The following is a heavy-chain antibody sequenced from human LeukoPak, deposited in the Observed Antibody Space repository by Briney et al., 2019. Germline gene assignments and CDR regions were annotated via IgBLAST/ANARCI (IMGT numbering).Heavy chain of an antibody. J-gene: IGHJ4*02. CDR1: GYSISSGYY. D-gene: IGHD2-8*01. CDR2: IYHSGST. CDR3: ARGAVLMVYVNFDY. Sequence: SETLSPTCTVSGYSISSGYYWGWIRQPPGKGLEWTGSIYHSGSTYYNPSLKSRVSISVDTSKNQFSLKLSSVTAADTAVYYCARGAVLMVYVNFDYWGQGTLVTVSS. V-gene: IGHV4-38-2*02.